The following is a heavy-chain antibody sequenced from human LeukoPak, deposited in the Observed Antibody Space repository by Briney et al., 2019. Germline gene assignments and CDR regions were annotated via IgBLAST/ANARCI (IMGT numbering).Heavy chain of an antibody. D-gene: IGHD2-2*01. CDR2: ISSSGSSL. V-gene: IGHV3-11*04. CDR1: GFTFSDYY. CDR3: ARAGFCTSPSCLSSSWSAFGIDY. Sequence: PGGSLRLSCAASGFTFSDYYMSWIRQAPGKGLEGVSYISSSGSSLYYADSVKGRFTISRDNSKNSLYLQMNSLRAEDTAVYYCARAGFCTSPSCLSSSWSAFGIDYWGQGALVTVSS. J-gene: IGHJ4*02.